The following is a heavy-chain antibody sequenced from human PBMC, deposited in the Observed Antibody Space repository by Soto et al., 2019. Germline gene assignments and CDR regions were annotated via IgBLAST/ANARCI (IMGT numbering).Heavy chain of an antibody. CDR3: TTGLSNGYYNFDY. D-gene: IGHD3-22*01. V-gene: IGHV3-15*01. Sequence: PGGSLRLSCAASGFTFNNAWMSWVRQAPGKGLEWVGRIKGEAEGGTTDYAAPVKGRITISRDHSKDTLYLQMNSLKTEDTAVYYCTTGLSNGYYNFDYWGQGT. CDR1: GFTFNNAW. CDR2: IKGEAEGGTT. J-gene: IGHJ4*02.